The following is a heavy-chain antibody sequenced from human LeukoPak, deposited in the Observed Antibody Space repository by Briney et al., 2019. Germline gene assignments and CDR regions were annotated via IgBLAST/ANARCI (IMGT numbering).Heavy chain of an antibody. CDR2: IKQDGSEK. D-gene: IGHD2-15*01. CDR3: ARDRGGGSYYYYYGMDV. Sequence: PGGPLRLSCAASGFTFSSYWMSWVRQAPGKGREGGANIKQDGSEKYYVDSVKGRFTISRDNAKNSLYLQMNSLRAEDTAVYYCARDRGGGSYYYYYGMDVWGQGTTVTVSS. J-gene: IGHJ6*02. CDR1: GFTFSSYW. V-gene: IGHV3-7*01.